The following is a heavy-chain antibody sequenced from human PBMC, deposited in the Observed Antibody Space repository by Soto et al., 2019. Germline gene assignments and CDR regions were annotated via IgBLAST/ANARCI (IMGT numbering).Heavy chain of an antibody. V-gene: IGHV3-9*01. D-gene: IGHD6-19*01. J-gene: IGHJ4*02. CDR3: AKVALYSSGWYDRYVDY. CDR2: ISWNSVSI. CDR1: GFTFDDYS. Sequence: PGVSLRLSCAASGFTFDDYSIHWVRQAPWKGLEWVSGISWNSVSIGYADSVKGRFTISRDNAKNSLYLQMNSLRAEDTALYYCAKVALYSSGWYDRYVDYWGQGNLVTVS.